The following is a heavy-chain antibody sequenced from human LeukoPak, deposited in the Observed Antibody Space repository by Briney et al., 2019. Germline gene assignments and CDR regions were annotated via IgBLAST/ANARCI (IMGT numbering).Heavy chain of an antibody. D-gene: IGHD3-16*01. CDR1: GGTFSSYA. Sequence: SVKVSRKASGGTFSSYAISWVRQAPGQGLEWMGGIIPIFDTANYAQKFQGRVTITTDESTSTAYMELSSLRSEDTAVYYCAGLTLNPGFYYYYYMDVWGKGTTVTVSS. CDR2: IIPIFDTA. CDR3: AGLTLNPGFYYYYYMDV. V-gene: IGHV1-69*05. J-gene: IGHJ6*03.